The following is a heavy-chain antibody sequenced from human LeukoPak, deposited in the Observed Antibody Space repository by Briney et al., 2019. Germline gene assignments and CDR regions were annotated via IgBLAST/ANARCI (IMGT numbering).Heavy chain of an antibody. D-gene: IGHD6-13*01. CDR3: AKDEVRGSSSWYGSADY. CDR1: GFTFSSYG. CDR2: IRYDGSNK. J-gene: IGHJ4*02. V-gene: IGHV3-30*02. Sequence: PGGSLRLSCAASGFTFSSYGMPWVRQAPGKGLEWVAFIRYDGSNKYYADSVKGRFTISRDNSKNTLYLQMNSLRAEDTAVYYCAKDEVRGSSSWYGSADYWGQGTLVTVSS.